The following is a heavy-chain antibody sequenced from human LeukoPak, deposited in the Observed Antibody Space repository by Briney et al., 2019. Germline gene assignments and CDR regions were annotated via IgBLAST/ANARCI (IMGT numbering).Heavy chain of an antibody. CDR2: IYSGGST. D-gene: IGHD1-26*01. CDR3: AKDRTVGASYWYFDL. J-gene: IGHJ2*01. CDR1: GFTVSSNY. Sequence: GGSLRLSCAASGFTVSSNYMSWVRQAPGKGLEWVSDIYSGGSTYYADSVKGRFTISRDSSRNTLFLHMNTLRAEDTAIYYCAKDRTVGASYWYFDLWGRGTLVTVSS. V-gene: IGHV3-53*01.